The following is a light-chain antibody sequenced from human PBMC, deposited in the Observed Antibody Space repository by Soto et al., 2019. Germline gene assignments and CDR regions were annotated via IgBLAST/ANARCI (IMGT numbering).Light chain of an antibody. CDR3: QQYNYWKT. Sequence: IVMTQSPATLSVSPGERATLSCRASQSVSSDLAWYQQKPGQSPRLLIHDASIRATGIPARFSGSGSGTDFTLTITSLQSEDFAVYYCQQYNYWKTFGQGTKAEFK. CDR2: DAS. CDR1: QSVSSD. J-gene: IGKJ1*01. V-gene: IGKV3-15*01.